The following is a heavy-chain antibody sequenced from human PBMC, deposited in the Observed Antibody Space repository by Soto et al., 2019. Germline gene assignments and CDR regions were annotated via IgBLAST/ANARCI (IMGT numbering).Heavy chain of an antibody. V-gene: IGHV2-5*02. CDR1: GFSLSTSGVG. Sequence: QITLKESGPTLVKPTQTLTLTCTFSGFSLSTSGVGVGWIRQPPGKALEWLALIYWDDDKRYSPSLKSRLTNTKDTSKNQVVLTMTNMDPVDTATYYCAHRREEMATIFFDYWGQGTLVTVSS. CDR3: AHRREEMATIFFDY. D-gene: IGHD5-12*01. J-gene: IGHJ4*02. CDR2: IYWDDDK.